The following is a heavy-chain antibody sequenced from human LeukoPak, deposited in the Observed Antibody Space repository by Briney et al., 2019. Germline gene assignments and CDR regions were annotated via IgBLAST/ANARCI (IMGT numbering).Heavy chain of an antibody. CDR1: GFTFSSYA. Sequence: GGSLRLSCAASGFTFSSYAMHWVRQAPGKGLEWVAVISYDGSNKYYADSVRGRFTISRDSSKNTLYLQMNSLRVEDTAVYYCARVPGYSWGQGTLVTVSS. V-gene: IGHV3-30*14. CDR3: ARVPGYS. D-gene: IGHD6-13*01. CDR2: ISYDGSNK. J-gene: IGHJ4*02.